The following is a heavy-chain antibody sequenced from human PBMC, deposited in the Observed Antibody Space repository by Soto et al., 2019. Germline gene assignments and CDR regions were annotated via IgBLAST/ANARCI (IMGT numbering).Heavy chain of an antibody. J-gene: IGHJ4*02. CDR3: NSYPDFWGGHTPL. CDR2: VKSKADGGTA. CDR1: GFSITNTW. D-gene: IGHD3-3*01. V-gene: IGHV3-15*07. Sequence: VQLVESGGGLVQPGGSLRLSRAACGFSITNTWMHWVRQAPGKGLEWVGRVKSKADGGTADYAAPVKGRFTVSRDDSKNTQYLQMNSLKMEDTAVYYCNSYPDFWGGHTPLWGQGTLVTVPS.